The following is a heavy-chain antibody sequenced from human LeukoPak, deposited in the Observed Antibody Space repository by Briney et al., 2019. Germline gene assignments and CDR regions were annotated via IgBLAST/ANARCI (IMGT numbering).Heavy chain of an antibody. J-gene: IGHJ4*02. Sequence: SETLSLTFTVSGGSISGYFWTWIRQPAGKGREWIARIYSSGSNNYNPSLKSRVTMSLDTSKNHFSLNLTSVTAADTAVYYCAREPTSGREPTSGRPLDYWGQGTLVTVSS. CDR2: IYSSGSN. CDR3: AREPTSGREPTSGRPLDY. V-gene: IGHV4-4*07. CDR1: GGSISGYF. D-gene: IGHD5-12*01.